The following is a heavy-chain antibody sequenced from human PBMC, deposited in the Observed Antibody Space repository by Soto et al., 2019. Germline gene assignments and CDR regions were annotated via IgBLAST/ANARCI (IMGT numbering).Heavy chain of an antibody. CDR2: IHYSGSA. V-gene: IGHV4-59*12. CDR3: ARGVGGSGLNWFDP. J-gene: IGHJ5*02. D-gene: IGHD6-19*01. Sequence: SETLSLTCTVSGSSISGYYWTWIRQSPERGLEWIGYIHYSGSANYNPSLNSRLTMSVDRSKSQFSMKLASVTAADTAVYYCARGVGGSGLNWFDPWGQGTLVTSPQ. CDR1: GSSISGYY.